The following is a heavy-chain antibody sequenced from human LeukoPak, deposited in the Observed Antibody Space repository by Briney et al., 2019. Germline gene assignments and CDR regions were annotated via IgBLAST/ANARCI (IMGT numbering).Heavy chain of an antibody. CDR1: AFTFTGYG. V-gene: IGHV3-23*01. J-gene: IGHJ6*03. CDR3: AKDRQGFGFGAQLDYYYMDV. CDR2: ISGSGGTT. Sequence: SGGSLRLSCSASAFTFTGYGISSVRQVPGKGLELVSFISGSGGTTYYADSVKGPFTISRDNSKNPLYLQMNSLRAEDTAVYYCAKDRQGFGFGAQLDYYYMDVWGKGTTVTVSS. D-gene: IGHD3-10*01.